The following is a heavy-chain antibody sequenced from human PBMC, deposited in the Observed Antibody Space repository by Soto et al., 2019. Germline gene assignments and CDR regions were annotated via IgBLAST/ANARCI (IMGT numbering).Heavy chain of an antibody. CDR2: IVVGSGNT. J-gene: IGHJ6*02. CDR1: GFTFTSSA. CDR3: AAESVCSSTSCLGYGMDV. Sequence: EASVKVSCKASGFTFTSSAVQWVRPARGQRLEWIGWIVVGSGNTNYAQKFQERVTITRDMSTSTAYMELSSLRSEDTAVYYCAAESVCSSTSCLGYGMDVWGQGTTVTVSS. D-gene: IGHD2-2*01. V-gene: IGHV1-58*01.